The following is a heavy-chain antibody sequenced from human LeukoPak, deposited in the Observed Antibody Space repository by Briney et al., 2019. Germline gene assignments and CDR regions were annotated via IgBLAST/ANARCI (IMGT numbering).Heavy chain of an antibody. CDR2: IYYSGST. CDR1: GGSISSGGYY. V-gene: IGHV4-31*03. J-gene: IGHJ5*02. Sequence: SETLSLTCTVSGGSISSGGYYWSWIRQHPGKGLEWIGYIYYSGSTNYNPSLKSRVTISVDTSKNQFSLKLSSVTAADTAVYYCGRSGSYSSGWFDPWGQGTLVTVSS. D-gene: IGHD3-10*01. CDR3: GRSGSYSSGWFDP.